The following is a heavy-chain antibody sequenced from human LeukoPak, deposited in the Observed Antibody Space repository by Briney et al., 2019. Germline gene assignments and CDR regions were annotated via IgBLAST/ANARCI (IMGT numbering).Heavy chain of an antibody. CDR3: AREGITMVRGVIIYYGMDV. Sequence: QPGGSLRPSCAASGFTFSSYEMNWVRQAPGKGLEWVSYISSSGSTIYYADSVKGRFTISRDNAKNSLYLQMNSLRAEDTAVYYCAREGITMVRGVIIYYGMDVWGKGTTVAVSS. CDR2: ISSSGSTI. D-gene: IGHD3-10*01. J-gene: IGHJ6*04. CDR1: GFTFSSYE. V-gene: IGHV3-48*03.